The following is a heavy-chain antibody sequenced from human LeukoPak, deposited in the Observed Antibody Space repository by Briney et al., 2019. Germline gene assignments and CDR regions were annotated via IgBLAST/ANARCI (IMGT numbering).Heavy chain of an antibody. CDR1: GGTFSSYA. J-gene: IGHJ4*02. CDR2: ISAYNGNT. CDR3: ATMSSAAGTLDY. V-gene: IGHV1-18*01. Sequence: GSVKVSCKASGGTFSSYAISWVRQAPGQGLEWMGWISAYNGNTIYAQKFQGRVTMTEDTSTDTAYMELSSLRSEDTAVYYCATMSSAAGTLDYWGQGTLVTVSS. D-gene: IGHD6-13*01.